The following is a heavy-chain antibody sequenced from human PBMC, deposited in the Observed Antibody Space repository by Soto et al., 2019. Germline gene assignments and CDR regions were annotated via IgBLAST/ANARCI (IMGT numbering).Heavy chain of an antibody. Sequence: FVTLSLPCTVFCGSDCRYYWRPDRQPPGKGLEWIGYIYYSGSTNYNPSLKSRVTISVDTSKNQFSLKLSSVTAADTAVYYCARHSSGYYGSFDYWGQGTLVTVSS. CDR1: CGSDCRYY. D-gene: IGHD3-22*01. CDR2: IYYSGST. CDR3: ARHSSGYYGSFDY. V-gene: IGHV4-59*02. J-gene: IGHJ4*02.